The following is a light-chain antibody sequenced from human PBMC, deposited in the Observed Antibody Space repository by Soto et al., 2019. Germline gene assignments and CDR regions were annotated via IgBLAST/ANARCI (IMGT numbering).Light chain of an antibody. CDR1: QSISNH. J-gene: IGKJ1*01. V-gene: IGKV1-5*01. CDR2: DAS. CDR3: QQYNNYST. Sequence: DIHMTQSPSSLSASVEDRVIITCRASQSISNHLNWYQQKPGKAPKLLIYDASSLESGVPSRFSGSGSGTEFTLTISSLQPDDFATYYCQQYNNYSTFGQGTKVDIK.